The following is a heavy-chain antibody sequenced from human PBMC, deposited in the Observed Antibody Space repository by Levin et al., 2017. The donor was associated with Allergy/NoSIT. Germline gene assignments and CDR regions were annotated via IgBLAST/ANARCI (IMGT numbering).Heavy chain of an antibody. J-gene: IGHJ4*02. V-gene: IGHV4-4*02. CDR3: ARRSSGSHYNFDY. D-gene: IGHD3-10*01. Sequence: SQTLSLTCADSGGSISSSNGWSWVRQPPGKGLEWIGDIYQSGSSNYNSPLKSRASISVDKSQSQFSLTLSSVTAADTAVYYCARRSSGSHYNFDYWGQGTLVTVSS. CDR2: IYQSGSS. CDR1: GGSISSSNG.